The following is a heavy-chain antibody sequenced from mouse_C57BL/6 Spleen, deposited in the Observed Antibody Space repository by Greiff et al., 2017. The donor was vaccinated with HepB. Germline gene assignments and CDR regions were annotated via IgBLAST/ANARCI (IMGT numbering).Heavy chain of an antibody. Sequence: VQLQQSGPELVKPGASVKMSCKASGYTLTDYNMNWVKQSHGKSLEWIGYINPNNGGTSYNQKFKGKATLTVNKSSSKAYMELRSLTSEDSAVYYCARELVGRNWFAYWGQGTLVTVSA. D-gene: IGHD1-1*02. CDR1: GYTLTDYN. CDR3: ARELVGRNWFAY. CDR2: INPNNGGT. J-gene: IGHJ3*01. V-gene: IGHV1-22*01.